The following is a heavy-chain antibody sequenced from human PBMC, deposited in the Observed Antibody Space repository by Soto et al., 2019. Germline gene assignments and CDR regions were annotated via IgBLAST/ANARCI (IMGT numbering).Heavy chain of an antibody. CDR1: GYTFTSYA. Sequence: GASVKVSCKASGYTFTSYAMHCVRQAPGQRLEWMGWINAGNGNTKYSQKFQGRVTITRDTSASTAYMELSSLRSEDTAVYYCARGLVAAAAFYYYYGMDVWGQGTTVTVSS. V-gene: IGHV1-3*01. CDR2: INAGNGNT. J-gene: IGHJ6*02. CDR3: ARGLVAAAAFYYYYGMDV. D-gene: IGHD6-13*01.